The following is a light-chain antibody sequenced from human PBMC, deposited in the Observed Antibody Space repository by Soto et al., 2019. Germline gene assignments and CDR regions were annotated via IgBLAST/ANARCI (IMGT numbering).Light chain of an antibody. V-gene: IGLV2-23*02. Sequence: QSVLTQPASVSGSPGQSITISCTGSSSDVGSYTLVSWYQQHPGKVPKLMIYEVSKRPSGVSVRFSGSRSGNTASLTISGLQAEDEADYFCWSYAGSFTDVFGTGTKLTVL. CDR1: SSDVGSYTL. CDR3: WSYAGSFTDV. CDR2: EVS. J-gene: IGLJ1*01.